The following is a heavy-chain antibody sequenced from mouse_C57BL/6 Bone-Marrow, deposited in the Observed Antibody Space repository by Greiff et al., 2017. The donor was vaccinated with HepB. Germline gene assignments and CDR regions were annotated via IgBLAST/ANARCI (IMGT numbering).Heavy chain of an antibody. Sequence: EVNVVESGGGLVQPGGSLKLSCAASGFTFSDYYMYWVRQTPEKRLEWVAYISNGGGSTYYPDTVKGRFTISRDNAKNTLYLQMSRLKSEDTAMYYCARPGGYFAMDYWGQGTSVTVSS. CDR3: ARPGGYFAMDY. V-gene: IGHV5-12*01. J-gene: IGHJ4*01. CDR2: ISNGGGST. CDR1: GFTFSDYY.